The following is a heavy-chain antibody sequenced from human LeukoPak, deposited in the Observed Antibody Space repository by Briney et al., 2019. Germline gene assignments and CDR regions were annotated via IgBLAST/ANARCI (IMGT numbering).Heavy chain of an antibody. V-gene: IGHV1-2*07. CDR1: GYTFTGRY. CDR3: ARDSITTGYYYYMDV. J-gene: IGHJ6*03. CDR2: IRPNTGAT. Sequence: ASVKVSCKASGYTFTGRYMHWVRQAPGQGLEWMGWIRPNTGATNYEHKFQGRVTMTRDTSISTAYMELTGLTSDDTAVYYCARDSITTGYYYYMDVWGKGTTVTVS. D-gene: IGHD4-11*01.